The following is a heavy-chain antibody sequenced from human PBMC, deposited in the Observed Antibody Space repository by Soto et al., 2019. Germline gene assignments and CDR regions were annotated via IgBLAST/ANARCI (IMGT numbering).Heavy chain of an antibody. D-gene: IGHD3-10*01. CDR2: INAGNGNT. CDR1: GYTFTSST. CDR3: ARGLTMVRGVILDAFDI. Sequence: ASVKVSCKASGYTFTSSTMHWVRQAPGQRLEWMGWINAGNGNTKYSQRFQGRVTITRDTSASTAYMELSSLRSEDTAVYYCARGLTMVRGVILDAFDIWGQGTMVTVSS. J-gene: IGHJ3*02. V-gene: IGHV1-3*01.